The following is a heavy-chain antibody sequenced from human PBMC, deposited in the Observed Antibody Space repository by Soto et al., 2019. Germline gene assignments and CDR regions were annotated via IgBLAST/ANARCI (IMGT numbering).Heavy chain of an antibody. CDR3: AKALFGRELWAVGY. Sequence: VQLLESGGGLVQPGGSLRLSCAASGFTFSSYAMSWVRQAPGKGLEWVSALSGSGGSTYYADSVKRRFTISRDNSKNTLYLQMNSLRAEDTAVYYCAKALFGRELWAVGYWGQGTLVTVSS. D-gene: IGHD3-16*01. CDR2: LSGSGGST. J-gene: IGHJ4*02. V-gene: IGHV3-23*01. CDR1: GFTFSSYA.